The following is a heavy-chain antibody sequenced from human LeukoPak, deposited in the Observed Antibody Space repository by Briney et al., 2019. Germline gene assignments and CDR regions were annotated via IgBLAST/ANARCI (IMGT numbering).Heavy chain of an antibody. J-gene: IGHJ6*02. D-gene: IGHD3-3*01. Sequence: ASVKVSCKASGDTFSSYPISWVRQAPGQGLEWMGGIIPIFGTANYAQKFQGRVTITADESTSTAYMELSSLRSEDTAVYYCARGVDYDFWSGLIDYYGMDVWGQGTTVTVSS. CDR3: ARGVDYDFWSGLIDYYGMDV. V-gene: IGHV1-69*13. CDR2: IIPIFGTA. CDR1: GDTFSSYP.